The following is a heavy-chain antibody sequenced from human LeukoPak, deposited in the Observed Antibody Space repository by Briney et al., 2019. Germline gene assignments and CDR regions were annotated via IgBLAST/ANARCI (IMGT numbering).Heavy chain of an antibody. CDR1: GYSFTSYW. V-gene: IGHV5-10-1*01. J-gene: IGHJ4*02. Sequence: GESLKISCKGSGYSFTSYWISWVRQMPGKGLEWMGRIDPGDSYTNYSPSFQGHVTISADKSISTAYLQWSSLKASDTAMYYCASTGYCSSTSCYGIDYWGQGTLVTVPS. D-gene: IGHD2-2*01. CDR2: IDPGDSYT. CDR3: ASTGYCSSTSCYGIDY.